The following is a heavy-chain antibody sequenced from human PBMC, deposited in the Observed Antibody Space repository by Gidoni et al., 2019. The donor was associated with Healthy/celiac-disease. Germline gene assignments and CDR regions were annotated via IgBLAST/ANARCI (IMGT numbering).Heavy chain of an antibody. CDR2: ISSSSSYI. J-gene: IGHJ4*02. D-gene: IGHD2-21*02. CDR3: ARDGSAYCGGDCYPIDY. V-gene: IGHV3-21*01. CDR1: GFTFSSYS. Sequence: EVQLVESGGGLVKPGGSLRLSCAASGFTFSSYSMNWVRQAPGKGLEWVSSISSSSSYIYYADSVKGRFTISRDNAKNSLYLQMNSLRAEDTAVYYCARDGSAYCGGDCYPIDYWGQGTLVTVSS.